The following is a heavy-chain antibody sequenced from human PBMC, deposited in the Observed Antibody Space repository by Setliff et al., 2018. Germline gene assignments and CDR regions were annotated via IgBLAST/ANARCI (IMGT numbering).Heavy chain of an antibody. Sequence: SETLSLTCTVSGGSISSSSHYWGWIRQPPGKGLEWIGSIYYTGSTYYNPSLKSRVTMSVDTSKRQFSLKLGSATAADTATYYCARDKWVLVRTHNYYYVDIWGKGTTVTV. CDR1: GGSISSSSHY. CDR2: IYYTGST. V-gene: IGHV4-39*07. CDR3: ARDKWVLVRTHNYYYVDI. J-gene: IGHJ6*03. D-gene: IGHD3-10*01.